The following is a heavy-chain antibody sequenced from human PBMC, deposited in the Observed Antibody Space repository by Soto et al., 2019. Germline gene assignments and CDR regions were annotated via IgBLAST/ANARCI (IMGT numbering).Heavy chain of an antibody. J-gene: IGHJ5*02. CDR1: GGTFSSYA. D-gene: IGHD3-22*01. V-gene: IGHV1-69*12. CDR3: ARDRVPSSGYYPYWFDP. Sequence: QVQLVQSGAEVKKPGSSVKVSCKASGGTFSSYAITWVRQAPGQGLEWMGEIIPIFDTANYAQKFQGRVTMTGDESTSTADMELSSLRSEDTAVYYCARDRVPSSGYYPYWFDPWGQGTLVTVSS. CDR2: IIPIFDTA.